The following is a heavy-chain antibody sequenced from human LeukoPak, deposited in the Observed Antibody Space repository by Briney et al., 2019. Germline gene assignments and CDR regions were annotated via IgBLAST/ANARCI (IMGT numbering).Heavy chain of an antibody. CDR2: INHSGST. D-gene: IGHD6-13*01. J-gene: IGHJ4*02. CDR3: ATGGSSWYNY. Sequence: SETLSLTCAVYGGSFSGYYWSWIRQPPGKGQEWIGEINHSGSTNYNPSLKSRVTISVDTSKNQFSLKLSSVTAADTAVYYCATGGSSWYNYWGQGALVTVSS. V-gene: IGHV4-34*01. CDR1: GGSFSGYY.